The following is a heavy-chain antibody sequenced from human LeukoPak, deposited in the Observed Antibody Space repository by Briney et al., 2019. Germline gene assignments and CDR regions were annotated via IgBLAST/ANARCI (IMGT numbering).Heavy chain of an antibody. Sequence: SETLSLTCAVYGGSFSGYYWSWIRQPPGKGLEWIGEINHSGSTNYNPSLKSRVTISVDTSKNQFSLKLSSVTAADTAVYYCARRYSSSSYNWFDPGAREPWSPSPQ. J-gene: IGHJ5*02. CDR2: INHSGST. CDR3: ARRYSSSSYNWFDP. D-gene: IGHD6-13*01. V-gene: IGHV4-34*01. CDR1: GGSFSGYY.